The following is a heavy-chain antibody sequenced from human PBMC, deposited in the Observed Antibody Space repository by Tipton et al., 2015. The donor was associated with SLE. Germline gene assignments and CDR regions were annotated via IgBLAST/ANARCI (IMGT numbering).Heavy chain of an antibody. Sequence: TLSLTCTVSGASISTHYWSWIRQPPGKGLEWIGYISYTGNTNFNPSLKSRVTMSVATSKNQFSLRLTSVTAADTAMYYCARDSAVNFWYFDLWGRGTLVTVSP. CDR3: ARDSAVNFWYFDL. J-gene: IGHJ2*01. V-gene: IGHV4-59*11. CDR2: ISYTGNT. CDR1: GASISTHY.